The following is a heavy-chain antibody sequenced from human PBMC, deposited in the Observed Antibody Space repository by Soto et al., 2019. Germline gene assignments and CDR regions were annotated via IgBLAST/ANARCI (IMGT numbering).Heavy chain of an antibody. J-gene: IGHJ5*02. V-gene: IGHV4-59*01. D-gene: IGHD3-9*01. CDR3: ARVRRNDILTGYPSSGFDP. CDR1: GGSISSYY. Sequence: ASETLSLTCTVSGGSISSYYWSWIRQPPGKGLEWIGYIYYSGSTNYNPSLKSRVTISVDTSKNQFSLKLSSVTAADTAVYYCARVRRNDILTGYPSSGFDPWGQGTLVTVSS. CDR2: IYYSGST.